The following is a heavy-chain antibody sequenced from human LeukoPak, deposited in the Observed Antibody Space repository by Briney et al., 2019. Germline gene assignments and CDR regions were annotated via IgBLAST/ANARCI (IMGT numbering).Heavy chain of an antibody. CDR3: ARDVLYCGGDCYMSWFDP. V-gene: IGHV1-2*02. CDR1: GYTFTGYY. D-gene: IGHD2-21*02. Sequence: GASVKVSCKASGYTFTGYYIHWVRQAPGQGLEWMGWINPNSGGTNYAQKFQGRVTMTRDTSISTAYMELSRLRSDDTAVYYCARDVLYCGGDCYMSWFDPWGQGTLVTVSS. J-gene: IGHJ5*02. CDR2: INPNSGGT.